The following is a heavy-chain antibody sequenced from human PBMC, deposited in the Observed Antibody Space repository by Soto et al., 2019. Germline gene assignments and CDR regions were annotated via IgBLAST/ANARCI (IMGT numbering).Heavy chain of an antibody. CDR1: GGTFSSYA. CDR3: ARETLLYDRSGYFDY. V-gene: IGHV1-69*01. D-gene: IGHD3-22*01. CDR2: IIPIFGTA. J-gene: IGHJ4*02. Sequence: VVLVESGAEVKKPGSSVKVSCKASGGTFSSYAISWVRQAPGQGLEWMGGIIPIFGTANYAQKVQGRVTITADESTSTAYMELSSLRSEDTAVYYCARETLLYDRSGYFDYWGQGTLVTVSS.